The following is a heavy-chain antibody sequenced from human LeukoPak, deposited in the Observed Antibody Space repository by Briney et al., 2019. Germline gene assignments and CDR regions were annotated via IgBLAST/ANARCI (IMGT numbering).Heavy chain of an antibody. V-gene: IGHV4-59*01. J-gene: IGHJ4*02. CDR3: ARDRDRYFDY. CDR1: DGSINSYY. Sequence: PSETLSLTCSVSDGSINSYYWSWIRQPPGKGLEWIGYIYYSGSTNYNPSLKSRVTISVDTSKDQFSLKLSSVTAADTAVYYCARDRDRYFDYWGQGTLVTVSS. CDR2: IYYSGST.